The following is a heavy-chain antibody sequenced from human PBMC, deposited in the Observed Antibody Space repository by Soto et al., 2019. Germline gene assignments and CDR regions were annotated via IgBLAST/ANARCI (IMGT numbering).Heavy chain of an antibody. J-gene: IGHJ6*02. D-gene: IGHD2-15*01. CDR2: IYSSGST. Sequence: SETLSLTCTVSGGSISSYYWTWIRQPAGKGLEWIGRIYSSGSTNYNPSLKSRVTMSVDTSKNQFSLKLSSVTAADTAVYSCERVDGVHAARGGTFKYYYGMDVWGQGTTVTVSS. V-gene: IGHV4-4*07. CDR1: GGSISSYY. CDR3: ERVDGVHAARGGTFKYYYGMDV.